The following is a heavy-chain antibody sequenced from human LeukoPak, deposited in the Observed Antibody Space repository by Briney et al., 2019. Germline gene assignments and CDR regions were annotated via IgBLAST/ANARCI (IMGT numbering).Heavy chain of an antibody. D-gene: IGHD3-10*01. CDR1: GFIFSNYA. CDR2: FSGSGGST. V-gene: IGHV3-23*01. J-gene: IGHJ4*02. Sequence: PGGSLRLSCAASGFIFSNYAMSWVRQAPGKGLQWVSAFSGSGGSTYYADSVKGRFTISRDNSRNTLYLQMNSLRAEDTAVYYCAKDAGSGSYRLGPLDYWGQGTLVTVSS. CDR3: AKDAGSGSYRLGPLDY.